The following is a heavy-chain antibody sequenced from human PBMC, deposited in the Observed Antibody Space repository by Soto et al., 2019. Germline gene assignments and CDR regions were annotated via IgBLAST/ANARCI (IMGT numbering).Heavy chain of an antibody. J-gene: IGHJ4*02. V-gene: IGHV4-34*01. CDR1: GGSFSGYY. CDR3: ARDKITGLFDY. D-gene: IGHD2-8*02. CDR2: INHSGST. Sequence: QVQLQQWGAGLLKPSETLSLTCAVYGGSFSGYYWTWIRQPPGTGLEWIGEINHSGSTNYNPSLKSRVTISVXTAKNQFSLKLTSVTAADTAVYYCARDKITGLFDYWGQGTLVTVPS.